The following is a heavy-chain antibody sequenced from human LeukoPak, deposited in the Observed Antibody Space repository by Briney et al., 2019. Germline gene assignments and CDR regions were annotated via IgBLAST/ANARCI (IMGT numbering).Heavy chain of an antibody. D-gene: IGHD3-10*01. CDR3: AKGDYYDFDY. J-gene: IGHJ4*02. CDR1: GFTFSSYA. V-gene: IGHV3-23*01. CDR2: ISGSGGNT. Sequence: GGSLRLSCAASGFTFSSYAMSWVRQAPGKGLEWVSGISGSGGNTYYADSVKGRFTISRDNSNNTLYLQMNSLRAEDTAVYYCAKGDYYDFDYWGQGTLVTVSS.